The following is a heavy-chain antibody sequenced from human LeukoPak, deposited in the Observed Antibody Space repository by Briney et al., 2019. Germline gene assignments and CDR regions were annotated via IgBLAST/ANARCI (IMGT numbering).Heavy chain of an antibody. D-gene: IGHD3-10*01. Sequence: GGSLRLSCAASGFTFSSYEMNWVRQAPGKGLEWVANIKQDGSEKYYVDSVKGRFTISRDNAKNSLYLQMNSLRAEDTAVYYCARGYYASGSYKYGYYFDYWGQGTLVTVSS. V-gene: IGHV3-7*01. CDR1: GFTFSSYE. CDR3: ARGYYASGSYKYGYYFDY. CDR2: IKQDGSEK. J-gene: IGHJ4*02.